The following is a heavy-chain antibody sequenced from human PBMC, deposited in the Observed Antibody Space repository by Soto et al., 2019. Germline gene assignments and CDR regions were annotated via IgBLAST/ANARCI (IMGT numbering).Heavy chain of an antibody. Sequence: EVQLVESGGGLVQPGGSLRLSCAASGFTLSSYWMSWVRQAPGKGLEWVANIKPDGSEKYYVESVRGRLTISRDNAKNSLYLQMNSLRDEDTAVYYCARGLRGYSSGWYGGQGTLVTVSS. CDR1: GFTLSSYW. CDR3: ARGLRGYSSGWY. J-gene: IGHJ4*02. V-gene: IGHV3-7*01. CDR2: IKPDGSEK. D-gene: IGHD6-19*01.